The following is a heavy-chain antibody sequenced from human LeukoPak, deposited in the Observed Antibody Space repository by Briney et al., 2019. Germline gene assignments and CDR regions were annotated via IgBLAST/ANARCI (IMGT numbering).Heavy chain of an antibody. CDR2: MSPNTGDT. CDR3: ARGPPESSSSVH. Sequence: ASVKVSCKTSGYTFTNYDINWVRQATGQGLEWVGWMSPNTGDTGYAQNFQGRVTMTRNTSINTAYMDLSSLRSDDTAVYYCARGPPESSSSVHWGQGTLVTVSS. J-gene: IGHJ4*02. D-gene: IGHD6-13*01. CDR1: GYTFTNYD. V-gene: IGHV1-8*01.